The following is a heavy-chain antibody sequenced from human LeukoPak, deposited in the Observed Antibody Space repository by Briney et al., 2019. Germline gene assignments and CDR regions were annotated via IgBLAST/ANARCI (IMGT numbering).Heavy chain of an antibody. J-gene: IGHJ4*02. V-gene: IGHV3-48*04. CDR3: VRGGWETVLDF. CDR2: ITRSSSTT. D-gene: IGHD1-26*01. Sequence: PGGSLRLSCAASGFTFSSYAMNWVHQAPGKGLEWVSYITRSSSTTYYADSVKGRFTISRDNAKNSLYLQMNSLKAEDTAVYYCVRGGWETVLDFWGQGTLVPVSA. CDR1: GFTFSSYA.